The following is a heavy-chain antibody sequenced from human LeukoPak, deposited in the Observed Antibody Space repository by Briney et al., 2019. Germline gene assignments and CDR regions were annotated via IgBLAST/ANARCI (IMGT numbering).Heavy chain of an antibody. CDR1: GGSISSYY. CDR2: IYYSGST. D-gene: IGHD2-2*01. CDR3: AVVVPAVHY. V-gene: IGHV4-59*08. J-gene: IGHJ4*02. Sequence: SETLSLTCTVSGGSISSYYWSWIRQPPGKGLEWIGYIYYSGSTNYNPSLKSRVTISVDTSKNQFPLKLSSVTAADTAVYYCAVVVPAVHYWGQGTLVTVSS.